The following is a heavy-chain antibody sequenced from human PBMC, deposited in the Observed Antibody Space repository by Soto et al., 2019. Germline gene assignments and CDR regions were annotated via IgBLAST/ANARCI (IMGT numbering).Heavy chain of an antibody. J-gene: IGHJ4*02. CDR1: GNSISTTNW. CDR3: PRDVGYHYDGSPSGQFDF. CDR2: IYHSGST. D-gene: IGHD3-22*01. Sequence: QVELQESGPGLVKPSGTLSLTCVVSGNSISTTNWWSWVRQSPGKGLEWIGEIYHSGSTNYNPSLKSRVTISVDKSKNQFSLKLSSVTAADTAVYYCPRDVGYHYDGSPSGQFDFWGQGTLVTVSS. V-gene: IGHV4-4*02.